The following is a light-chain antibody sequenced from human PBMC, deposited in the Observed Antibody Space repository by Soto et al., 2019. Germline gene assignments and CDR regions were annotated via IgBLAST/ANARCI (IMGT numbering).Light chain of an antibody. CDR2: DAS. V-gene: IGKV3-11*01. CDR1: QSFSSY. CDR3: QQRFNGPRFT. Sequence: EIVLTQSQATPSLSLGVRATLSCMASQSFSSYLAWYQQKPGQAHRLLIYDASNRATGIPVRFSAGGSGTNFTLTISSLEPEDFAVYYCQQRFNGPRFTFGQGTKLEIK. J-gene: IGKJ2*01.